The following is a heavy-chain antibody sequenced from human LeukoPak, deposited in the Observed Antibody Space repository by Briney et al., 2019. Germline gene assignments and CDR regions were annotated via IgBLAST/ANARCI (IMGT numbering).Heavy chain of an antibody. CDR1: GLTFSNYW. J-gene: IGHJ4*02. Sequence: PGGSLRLSCAASGLTFSNYWMHWVRQAPGKGLEWVAVIWYDGSNKYYADSVKGRFTISRDNSKNTLYLQMNSLRAEDTAVYYRAVESRGYSYGYDFDYWGQGTLVTVSS. D-gene: IGHD5-18*01. V-gene: IGHV3-33*08. CDR2: IWYDGSNK. CDR3: AVESRGYSYGYDFDY.